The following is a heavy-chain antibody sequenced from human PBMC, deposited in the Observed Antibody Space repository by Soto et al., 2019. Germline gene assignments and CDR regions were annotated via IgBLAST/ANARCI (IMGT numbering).Heavy chain of an antibody. CDR1: GGSISSGNYY. Sequence: SETLSLTCTVSGGSISSGNYYWSWIRQHPGKGLEWIGYIYYSGSTSYNPSLKSRVTISVDTSKNHFSLKLSSVTAADTAVYYCARVFSDSSGWRQDYWGQGTLVTVSS. V-gene: IGHV4-31*03. CDR3: ARVFSDSSGWRQDY. D-gene: IGHD6-19*01. CDR2: IYYSGST. J-gene: IGHJ4*02.